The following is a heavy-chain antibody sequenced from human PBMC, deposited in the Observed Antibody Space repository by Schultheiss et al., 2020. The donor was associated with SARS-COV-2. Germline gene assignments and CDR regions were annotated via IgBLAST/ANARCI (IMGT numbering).Heavy chain of an antibody. J-gene: IGHJ3*02. CDR1: GYTFTSYG. Sequence: ASVKVSCKASGYTFTSYGISWVRQAPGQGLEWMGGIIPIFGTANYAQKFQGRVTMTRDTSISTAYMELSRLRSDDTAVYYCARDPRGLRLDAFDIWGQGTMVTVSS. CDR2: IIPIFGTA. D-gene: IGHD3-16*01. CDR3: ARDPRGLRLDAFDI. V-gene: IGHV1-2*02.